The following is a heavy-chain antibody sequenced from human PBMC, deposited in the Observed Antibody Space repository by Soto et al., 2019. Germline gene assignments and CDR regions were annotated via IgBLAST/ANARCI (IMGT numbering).Heavy chain of an antibody. CDR2: ISSSSSST. CDR1: GFTFSDYY. CDR3: XXXXYGSTFRY. D-gene: IGHD3-10*01. J-gene: IGHJ4*02. V-gene: IGHV3-11*05. Sequence: QVQLVESGGGLVKPGGSLRLSCAASGFTFSDYYMXWIRQAPGKGLESVSYISSSSSSTNYADSVKGRFTISRDNTKXXXXXXXXXXXXXXXXXXXXXXXXYGSTFRYWGQGTLVTVSS.